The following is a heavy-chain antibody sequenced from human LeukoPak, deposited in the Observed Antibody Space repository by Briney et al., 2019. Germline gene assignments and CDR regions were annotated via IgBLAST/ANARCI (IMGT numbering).Heavy chain of an antibody. Sequence: GSLRLSCAASGFTFSSYSMNWVRQAPGKGLEWVSYISSSSSTIYYADSVKGRFTISRDNAKNSLYLQMNSLRAEDTAVYYCARDFRGDPPYYYYYYMDVWGKGTTVTVSS. J-gene: IGHJ6*03. D-gene: IGHD3-10*01. CDR1: GFTFSSYS. CDR3: ARDFRGDPPYYYYYYMDV. V-gene: IGHV3-48*01. CDR2: ISSSSSTI.